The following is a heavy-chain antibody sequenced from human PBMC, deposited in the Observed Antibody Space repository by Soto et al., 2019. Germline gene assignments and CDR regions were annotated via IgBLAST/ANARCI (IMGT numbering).Heavy chain of an antibody. Sequence: LETLSLTCTVSGGSISSYYWSWIRQPPGKGLEWIGYIYYSGSTNYNPSLKSRVTISVDTSKNQFSLKLSSVTAADTAVYYCARAAAAAGRSFDYWGQGTLVTVSS. CDR2: IYYSGST. D-gene: IGHD6-13*01. J-gene: IGHJ4*02. V-gene: IGHV4-59*01. CDR1: GGSISSYY. CDR3: ARAAAAAGRSFDY.